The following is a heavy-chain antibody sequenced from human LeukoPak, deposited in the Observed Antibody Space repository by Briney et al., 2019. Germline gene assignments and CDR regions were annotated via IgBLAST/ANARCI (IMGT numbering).Heavy chain of an antibody. V-gene: IGHV1-69*05. CDR3: ATSRRGYCSSTSCYRFDY. J-gene: IGHJ4*02. CDR2: IIAIFGTA. D-gene: IGHD2-2*01. CDR1: GGTFSSYA. Sequence: ASVKVSCKASGGTFSSYAISWVRQAPGQGLEWMGGIIAIFGTANYAQKFQGRVTITTDESTSTAYMELSSLRSEDTAVYYCATSRRGYCSSTSCYRFDYWGQGTLVTVSS.